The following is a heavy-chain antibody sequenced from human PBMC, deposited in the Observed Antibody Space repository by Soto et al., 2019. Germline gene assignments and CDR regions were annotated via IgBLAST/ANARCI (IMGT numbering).Heavy chain of an antibody. D-gene: IGHD3-22*01. CDR1: GFTFSSYE. Sequence: EVQLVESGGGLVQPGGSLRLSCAASGFTFSSYEMNWVRQAPGKGLEWVSYISSSGSTIYYADSVKGRFTISRDNAKNSLYLQMNSLRAEDTAVYYCARDRDTMIVALYGMDVWGQGTTVTVSS. CDR2: ISSSGSTI. V-gene: IGHV3-48*03. J-gene: IGHJ6*02. CDR3: ARDRDTMIVALYGMDV.